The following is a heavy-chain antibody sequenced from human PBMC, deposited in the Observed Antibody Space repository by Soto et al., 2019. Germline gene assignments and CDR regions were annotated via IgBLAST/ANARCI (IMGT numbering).Heavy chain of an antibody. CDR1: GGTFSSYA. CDR2: IIPIFGTA. D-gene: IGHD1-26*01. CDR3: ARVRDSGSYPLIYWYFDL. J-gene: IGHJ2*01. V-gene: IGHV1-69*01. Sequence: QVQLVQSGAEVKKPGSSVKVSCKASGGTFSSYAISWVRQAPGQGLEWMGGIIPIFGTANYAQKFQGRVTITADESTSTAYMELSSLRSEDTAVYYCARVRDSGSYPLIYWYFDLWGRGTLVTVSS.